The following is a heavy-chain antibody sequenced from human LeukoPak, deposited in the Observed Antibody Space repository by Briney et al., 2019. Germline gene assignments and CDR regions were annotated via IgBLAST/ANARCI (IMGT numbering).Heavy chain of an antibody. Sequence: GGSLRLSCAASGFTFNSYPMHWVRQAPGKGLEWVAVISYDGSNKYYADSVKGRFTISRDNSKNTLFLQMNSLRAEDTAVYYCAREFTPLIQFWPRSLDDRYGMDVWGQGTTVTVSS. CDR2: ISYDGSNK. CDR1: GFTFNSYP. D-gene: IGHD5-18*01. J-gene: IGHJ6*02. V-gene: IGHV3-30-3*01. CDR3: AREFTPLIQFWPRSLDDRYGMDV.